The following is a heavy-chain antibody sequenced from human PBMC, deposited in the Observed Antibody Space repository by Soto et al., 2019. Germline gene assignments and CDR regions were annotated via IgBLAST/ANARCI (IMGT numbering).Heavy chain of an antibody. V-gene: IGHV1-18*01. J-gene: IGHJ6*02. CDR1: GYTFTSYG. CDR3: ARDYDILTGYYNIGYYYYYYGMDV. CDR2: ISAYNGNT. D-gene: IGHD3-9*01. Sequence: GASVKVSCKASGYTFTSYGISWVRQAPGQGLEWMGWISAYNGNTNYAQKLQGRVTMTTDTSTSTAYMELRSLRSDDTAVYYCARDYDILTGYYNIGYYYYYYGMDVWGQGTTVTVSS.